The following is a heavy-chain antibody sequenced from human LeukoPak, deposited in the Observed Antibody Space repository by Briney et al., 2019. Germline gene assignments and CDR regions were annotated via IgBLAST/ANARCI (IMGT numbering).Heavy chain of an antibody. D-gene: IGHD3-9*01. CDR3: ARVRGSILRYFDWSVYYYYYYGMDV. CDR2: IKQDGSEK. CDR1: GFTFSSYW. Sequence: PGGSLRLSCAASGFTFSSYWMSWVRQAPGKGLEWVANIKQDGSEKYYVDSVKGRFTISRDNAKNSLYLQMNSLRAEDTAVYYCARVRGSILRYFDWSVYYYYYYGMDVWGQGTTVTVS. J-gene: IGHJ6*02. V-gene: IGHV3-7*03.